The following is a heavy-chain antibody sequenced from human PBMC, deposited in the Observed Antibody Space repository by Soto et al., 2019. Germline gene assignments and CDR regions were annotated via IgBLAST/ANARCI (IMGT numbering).Heavy chain of an antibody. D-gene: IGHD4-17*01. CDR1: GYTFTGYY. CDR2: INPNSGGT. V-gene: IGHV1-2*04. Sequence: ASVKVSCKASGYTFTGYYMHWVRQAPGQGLEWMGWINPNSGGTNYAQKFQGWVTMTRDTSISTAYMELSRLRSDDTAVYYCARAPWDTVTTYYYYGMDVWGQGTTVTVSS. J-gene: IGHJ6*02. CDR3: ARAPWDTVTTYYYYGMDV.